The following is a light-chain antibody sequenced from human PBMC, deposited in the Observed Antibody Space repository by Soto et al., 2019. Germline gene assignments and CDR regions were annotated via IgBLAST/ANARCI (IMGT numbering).Light chain of an antibody. CDR3: CSYTPSGSFV. CDR1: NSDVGSYNL. Sequence: QSALTQPASVSGSPGQSITISCTGTNSDVGSYNLVSWYQHHPGKAPKLMIYEGTKRPSGISNRFSGSKSGNTASLTVSGLQAEDEADYYCCSYTPSGSFVFGSGTKVTVL. V-gene: IGLV2-23*01. J-gene: IGLJ1*01. CDR2: EGT.